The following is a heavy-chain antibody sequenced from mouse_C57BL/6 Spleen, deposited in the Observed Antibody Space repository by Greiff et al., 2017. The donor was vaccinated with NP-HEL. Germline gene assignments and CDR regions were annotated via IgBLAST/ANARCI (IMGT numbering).Heavy chain of an antibody. D-gene: IGHD1-1*01. J-gene: IGHJ2*01. CDR2: IDPENGDT. CDR1: GFNIKDDY. V-gene: IGHV14-4*01. Sequence: VQLQQSGAELVRPGASVKLSCTASGFNIKDDYMHWVKQRPEQGLEWIGWIDPENGDTEYASKVQGKATITADTSSNTAYLQLSSLTSEDTAVYYCTTGYGSSYVKGGYWGQGTTLTVSS. CDR3: TTGYGSSYVKGGY.